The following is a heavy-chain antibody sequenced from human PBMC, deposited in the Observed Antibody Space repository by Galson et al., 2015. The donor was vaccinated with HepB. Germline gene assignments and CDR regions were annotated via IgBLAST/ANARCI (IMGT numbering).Heavy chain of an antibody. J-gene: IGHJ6*02. CDR3: ARAGEDYGGNSFSFRAYYYYYGMDV. CDR1: GGTFSSYA. V-gene: IGHV1-69*13. D-gene: IGHD4-23*01. CDR2: IIPIFGTA. Sequence: SVKVSCKASGGTFSSYAISWVRQAPGQGLEWMGGIIPIFGTANYAQKFQGRVTITADESTSTAYMELSSLRSEDTAVYYCARAGEDYGGNSFSFRAYYYYYGMDVWGQGTTVTVSS.